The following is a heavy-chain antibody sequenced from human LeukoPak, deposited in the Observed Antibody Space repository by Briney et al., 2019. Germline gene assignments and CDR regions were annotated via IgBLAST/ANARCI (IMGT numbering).Heavy chain of an antibody. Sequence: PGGSLRLSCAASGFTFSSYGMHWVRQAPGKGLEWVAVISYDGSNKYYADSVKGRFTISRDNSKNTLYLQMNSLRAEDTAVYYCAKLRPKLPAAKYYFDYWGQGTLVTVSS. J-gene: IGHJ4*02. D-gene: IGHD2-2*01. CDR3: AKLRPKLPAAKYYFDY. CDR1: GFTFSSYG. CDR2: ISYDGSNK. V-gene: IGHV3-30*18.